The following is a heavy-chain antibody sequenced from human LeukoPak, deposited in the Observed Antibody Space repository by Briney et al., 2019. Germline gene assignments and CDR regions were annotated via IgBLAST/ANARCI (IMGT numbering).Heavy chain of an antibody. V-gene: IGHV1-69*05. D-gene: IGHD6-19*01. J-gene: IGHJ6*03. CDR2: IIPIFGTA. CDR1: GGTFSSYA. CDR3: ARAVAVAGTYYYYYMDV. Sequence: ASVKVSCKASGGTFSSYAISWVRQAPGQGLEWMGRIIPIFGTANYAQKFQGRVTITTDESTSTAYMELSSLRSEDTAVYYCARAVAVAGTYYYYYMDVWGKGTTVTVSS.